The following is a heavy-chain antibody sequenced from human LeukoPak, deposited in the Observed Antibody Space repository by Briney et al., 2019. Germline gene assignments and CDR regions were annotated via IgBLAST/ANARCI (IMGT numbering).Heavy chain of an antibody. V-gene: IGHV3-30*01. CDR2: ITSGGTYE. CDR1: GFTFSNYS. J-gene: IGHJ4*02. Sequence: GGSLRLSCAASGFTFSNYSMHWVRQAPGKGLEWVSLITSGGTYEYYADSVKGRFTMSRDNSKNTLYLQLNSLTAEDKAVYYCARDSTYYYDSGSSGPHYFDNWGQGTLVTVSS. CDR3: ARDSTYYYDSGSSGPHYFDN. D-gene: IGHD3-10*01.